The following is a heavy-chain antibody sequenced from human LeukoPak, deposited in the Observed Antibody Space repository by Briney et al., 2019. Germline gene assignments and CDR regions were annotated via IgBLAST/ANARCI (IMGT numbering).Heavy chain of an antibody. D-gene: IGHD2-15*01. CDR3: ARYCSGGSCSNWFDP. CDR2: IYYSGST. Sequence: SETLSLTCTVSGGSISSGDYYWSWIRQPPGKGLEWIGYIYYSGSTYYNPSLKSRVTISVDTSKNQFSLKLSSVTAADTAVYYCARYCSGGSCSNWFDPWGQGTLVTVPS. J-gene: IGHJ5*02. V-gene: IGHV4-30-4*01. CDR1: GGSISSGDYY.